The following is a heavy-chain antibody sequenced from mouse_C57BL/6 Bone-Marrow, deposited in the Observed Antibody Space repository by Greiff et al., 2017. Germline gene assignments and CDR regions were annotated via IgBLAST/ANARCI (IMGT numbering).Heavy chain of an antibody. CDR1: GYTFTSYW. CDR3: TRGVYYYCSSPHYYAMDY. Sequence: EVQLQQSGTVLARPGASVKMSCKTSGYTFTSYWMHWVKQRPGQGLEWIGAIYPGNSDTSYNQKFKGKATLTAVTSASTAYMELSSLTNEDSAVYYCTRGVYYYCSSPHYYAMDYWGQGTSVTVSS. D-gene: IGHD1-1*01. V-gene: IGHV1-5*01. CDR2: IYPGNSDT. J-gene: IGHJ4*01.